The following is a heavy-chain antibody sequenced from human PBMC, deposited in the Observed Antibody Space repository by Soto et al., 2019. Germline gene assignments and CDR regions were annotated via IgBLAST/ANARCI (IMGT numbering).Heavy chain of an antibody. J-gene: IGHJ4*02. CDR3: AREASAVISLDY. CDR1: GYIFTAYS. Sequence: ASVKVSCKASGYIFTAYSMHGVRQAPGQGREWVGWFNPNSGDTIYAQKFQGRVTLTGDTSISTAYMELYSLTSDDTAVYYCAREASAVISLDYWGQGTLVTVSS. CDR2: FNPNSGDT. V-gene: IGHV1-2*02. D-gene: IGHD6-19*01.